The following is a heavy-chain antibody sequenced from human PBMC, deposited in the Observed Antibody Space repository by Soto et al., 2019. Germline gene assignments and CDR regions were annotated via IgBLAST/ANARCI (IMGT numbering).Heavy chain of an antibody. CDR3: AQLGSSIAARPLGY. V-gene: IGHV3-23*01. CDR1: GFTFSSNA. CDR2: ISGSGGST. Sequence: EVQLLESGGGLVQPGGSLRLSCAASGFTFSSNAMSWVSQAPGKGLEWVSAISGSGGSTYYADSVKGRFTISRDNSKNTLYLQMNSLRAEDTAVYYCAQLGSSIAARPLGYWGQGTLVTVSS. J-gene: IGHJ4*02. D-gene: IGHD6-6*01.